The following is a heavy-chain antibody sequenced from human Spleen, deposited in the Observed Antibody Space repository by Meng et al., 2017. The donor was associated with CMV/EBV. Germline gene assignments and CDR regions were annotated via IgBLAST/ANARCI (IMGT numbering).Heavy chain of an antibody. CDR1: GGSVSSGSYY. CDR3: AREVWDFWSGYYIYGPKIYGMDV. Sequence: SETLSLTCTVSGGSVSSGSYYWSWIRQPPGKGLEWIGYIYYSGSTNYNPSLKSRVTISVDTSKNQFSLKLSSVTAADTAVYYCAREVWDFWSGYYIYGPKIYGMDVWGQGTTVTVSS. J-gene: IGHJ6*02. CDR2: IYYSGST. D-gene: IGHD3-3*01. V-gene: IGHV4-61*01.